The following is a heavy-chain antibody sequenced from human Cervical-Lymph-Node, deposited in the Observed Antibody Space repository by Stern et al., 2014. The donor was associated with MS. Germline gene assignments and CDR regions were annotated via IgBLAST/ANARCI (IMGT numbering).Heavy chain of an antibody. CDR1: GFTFSTYA. CDR3: ARDQTLYSSGWYGDFDY. D-gene: IGHD6-19*01. J-gene: IGHJ4*02. V-gene: IGHV3-30-3*01. Sequence: VQLVESGGGVVQPGTSLRLSCAASGFTFSTYAVHWVRQAPGKGLDWVAVISYDGSNKYYADSVKGRFTISRDNSKNTLDLQMNSLRAEDTAVYYCARDQTLYSSGWYGDFDYWGQGTLVTVSS. CDR2: ISYDGSNK.